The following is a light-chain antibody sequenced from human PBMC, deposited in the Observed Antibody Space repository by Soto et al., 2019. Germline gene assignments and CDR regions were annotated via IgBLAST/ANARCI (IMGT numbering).Light chain of an antibody. V-gene: IGLV2-8*01. J-gene: IGLJ2*01. CDR3: SSYGGTNNVV. CDR1: SSDVGGYSY. Sequence: QSALTQPPSASGSPGQSVTISCTGTSSDVGGYSYVSWYQQHPGKAPKLIIYEVTNRPSGVPDRFSGSKSGNTASLTVSGLQAEDEADYYCSSYGGTNNVVFGGGTQLTVL. CDR2: EVT.